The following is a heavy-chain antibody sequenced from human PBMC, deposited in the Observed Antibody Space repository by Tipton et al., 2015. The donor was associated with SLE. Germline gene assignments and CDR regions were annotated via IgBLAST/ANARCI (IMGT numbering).Heavy chain of an antibody. Sequence: SLRLSCAASGFTFSSYAMSWVRQAPGKGLEWVSAISGSGGSTYYADSVKGRFTISRDNSKNTLYLQMNSLRAEDTAVYYCAKGGAVVVVPAAMEVDYWGQGTLVTVSS. CDR3: AKGGAVVVVPAAMEVDY. CDR1: GFTFSSYA. V-gene: IGHV3-23*01. D-gene: IGHD2-2*01. J-gene: IGHJ4*02. CDR2: ISGSGGST.